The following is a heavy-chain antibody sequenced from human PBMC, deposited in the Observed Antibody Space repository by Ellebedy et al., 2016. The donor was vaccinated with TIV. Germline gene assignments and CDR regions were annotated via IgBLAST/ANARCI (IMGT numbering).Heavy chain of an antibody. CDR2: INPSGGST. CDR3: ARDLRMYYYDSSGYYFYYYGMDV. J-gene: IGHJ6*02. CDR1: GYTFTSYY. D-gene: IGHD3-22*01. Sequence: ASVKVSXXASGYTFTSYYMHWARQAPGQGLEWMGIINPSGGSTSYAQKFQGRVTMTRDTSTSTVYMELSSLRSEDTAVYYCARDLRMYYYDSSGYYFYYYGMDVWGQGTTVTVSS. V-gene: IGHV1-46*01.